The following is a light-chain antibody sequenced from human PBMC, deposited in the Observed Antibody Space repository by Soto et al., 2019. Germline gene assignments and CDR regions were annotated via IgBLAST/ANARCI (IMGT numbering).Light chain of an antibody. CDR1: QSVSDN. CDR2: GAS. Sequence: ELVMTQSPATLSVSPGERVTLSCRASQSVSDNLAWYQQKPGQAPRLLIYGASTRATGIPARFSGSGSGTQFTLTISRLQSEDFALYYCQQSNNWPYTFGQGTKLEIK. CDR3: QQSNNWPYT. V-gene: IGKV3-15*01. J-gene: IGKJ2*01.